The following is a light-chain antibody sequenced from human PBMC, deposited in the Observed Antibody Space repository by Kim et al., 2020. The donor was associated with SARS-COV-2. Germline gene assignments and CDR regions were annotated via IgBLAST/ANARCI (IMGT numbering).Light chain of an antibody. CDR2: LNSDGSH. CDR1: SGHSSYA. V-gene: IGLV4-69*01. CDR3: QTWATAKGV. J-gene: IGLJ2*01. Sequence: SVKRTCTLSSGHSSYAIAWHQQQPEKGPRYLMKLNSDGSHTKGDGIPDRFSGSSSGAERYLTISSLQSDDEADYYCQTWATAKGVFGGGTKLTVL.